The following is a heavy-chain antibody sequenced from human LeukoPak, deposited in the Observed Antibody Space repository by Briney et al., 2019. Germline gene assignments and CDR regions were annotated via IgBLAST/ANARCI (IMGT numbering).Heavy chain of an antibody. Sequence: GSLRLSCVGSGFTFSSHWMSWVRQAPGRGPEWVANIKQDGSGVDYVESVKGRFTISRDNAKSSLYLQMNSLRAEDTAIYYCERDFIWGQGTPVTVSS. CDR3: ERDFI. CDR2: IKQDGSGV. CDR1: GFTFSSHW. V-gene: IGHV3-7*05. J-gene: IGHJ4*02. D-gene: IGHD3-10*01.